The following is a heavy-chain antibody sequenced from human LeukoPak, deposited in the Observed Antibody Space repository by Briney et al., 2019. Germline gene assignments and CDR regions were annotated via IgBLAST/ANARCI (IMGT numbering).Heavy chain of an antibody. D-gene: IGHD3-22*01. CDR3: ARDLAGYDSSGYASDY. V-gene: IGHV1-18*01. CDR1: GYTFTSYG. Sequence: ASVKVSCKASGYTFTSYGISWVRQAPGQGLEWMGWISAYNGNTNYAQKLQGRVTMTTDTSTSTAYMELRSLRSDDTAVYYCARDLAGYDSSGYASDYWGQGTLATVSS. CDR2: ISAYNGNT. J-gene: IGHJ4*02.